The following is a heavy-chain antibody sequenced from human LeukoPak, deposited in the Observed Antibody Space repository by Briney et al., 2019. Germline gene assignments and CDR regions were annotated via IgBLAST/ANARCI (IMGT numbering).Heavy chain of an antibody. D-gene: IGHD6-19*01. J-gene: IGHJ4*02. V-gene: IGHV3-53*05. Sequence: GSLRLSCAASGFTVSSNYMSWVRQAPGKGLEWVSVIYSGGSTYYADSVKGRFTISRDNSKNTLYLQMNSLRVEDTAMYYCAKAGTQQWLLFVGVYWGQGALVTVSS. CDR3: AKAGTQQWLLFVGVY. CDR2: IYSGGST. CDR1: GFTVSSNY.